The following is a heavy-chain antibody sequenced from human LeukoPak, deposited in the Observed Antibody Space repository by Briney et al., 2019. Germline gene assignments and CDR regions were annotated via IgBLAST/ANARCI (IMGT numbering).Heavy chain of an antibody. CDR1: GYTFTSYY. J-gene: IGHJ4*02. CDR2: INPSGGST. V-gene: IGHV1-46*01. CDR3: VAAPGEGLIYYFDY. Sequence: ASVKVSCKASGYTFTSYYMHWVRQAPGQGLEWMGIINPSGGSTSYAQKFQGRVTMTRDMSTSTVYMELSSLRSEDTAVYYCVAAPGEGLIYYFDYWGQGTLVTVSS. D-gene: IGHD6-25*01.